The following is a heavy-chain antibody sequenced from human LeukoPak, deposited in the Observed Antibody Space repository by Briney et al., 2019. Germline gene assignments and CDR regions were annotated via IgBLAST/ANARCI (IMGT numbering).Heavy chain of an antibody. D-gene: IGHD5-12*01. CDR2: ITSSGADI. V-gene: IGHV3-11*01. J-gene: IGHJ4*02. CDR3: ASDIVATSGDF. Sequence: GGSLRLSCAASGFTFSDYCMSWIRQAPGKGLEWVAYITSSGADIYYADSVKGRFTISRDNAKNALFLRMNSLRVEDTATYYCASDIVATSGDFWGQGTLVSVSS. CDR1: GFTFSDYC.